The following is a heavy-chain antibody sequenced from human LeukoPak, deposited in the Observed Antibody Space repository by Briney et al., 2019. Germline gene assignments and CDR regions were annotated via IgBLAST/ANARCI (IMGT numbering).Heavy chain of an antibody. CDR2: IYTSVST. CDR3: ARSLIPPTYWYFDS. D-gene: IGHD2-21*01. Sequence: SETLSLTCTVSGASISTYYWNWIRQPAGKGLEWIGRIYTSVSTNYNPSLKSRVTMSVDTSKNQFSLKLSSVTAADTAVHYCARSLIPPTYWYFDSWGQGTLVTVSS. V-gene: IGHV4-4*07. J-gene: IGHJ4*02. CDR1: GASISTYY.